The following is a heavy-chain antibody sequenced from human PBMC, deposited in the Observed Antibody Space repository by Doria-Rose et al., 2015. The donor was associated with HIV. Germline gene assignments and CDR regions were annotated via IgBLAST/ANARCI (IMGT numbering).Heavy chain of an antibody. D-gene: IGHD6-13*01. J-gene: IGHJ4*02. CDR3: ARIKSSRWYHKYYFDF. CDR2: IFSDDER. CDR1: GVSLSSPGMG. Sequence: QESGPVLVKPTETLTLTCTVFGVSLSSPGMGVSWIRQPPGKALEWLANIFSDDERSYKTSLKSRLTISSVTSKSLVVLTMTDMDPVDTATYYCARIKSSRWYHKYYFDFWGQGTLVIVSA. V-gene: IGHV2-26*01.